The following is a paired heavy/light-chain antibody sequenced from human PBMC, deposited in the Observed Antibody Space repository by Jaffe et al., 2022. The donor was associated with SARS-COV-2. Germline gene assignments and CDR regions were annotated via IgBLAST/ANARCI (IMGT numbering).Heavy chain of an antibody. CDR1: GFSLSSYA. D-gene: IGHD4-17*01. CDR3: AREFAVTTDAFDV. Sequence: QVQLVESGGGVVQPGRSLRLSCEASGFSLSSYAMFWVRQPPDKGLEWVAVITYDGSNIYYADSVKGRFTISRDNSKNTVFLQMNSLRTEDTAVYYCAREFAVTTDAFDVWGQGTKVTVSS. J-gene: IGHJ3*01. V-gene: IGHV3-30*04. CDR2: ITYDGSNI.
Light chain of an antibody. V-gene: IGKV1-39*01. CDR3: QQSFSTLWT. CDR1: QRISTY. J-gene: IGKJ1*01. Sequence: DIQMTQSPSSLSASVGDRVTITCRASQRISTYLNWYQKKPGRAPELLIYSASSLQRGVPSRFSGSGSGTDFTLTISSLQPEDFATYFCQQSFSTLWTFGQGTKVEVK. CDR2: SAS.